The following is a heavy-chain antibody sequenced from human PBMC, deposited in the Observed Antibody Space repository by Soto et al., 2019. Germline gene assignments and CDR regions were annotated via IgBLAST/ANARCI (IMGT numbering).Heavy chain of an antibody. CDR2: IIPIFGTA. V-gene: IGHV1-69*12. J-gene: IGHJ6*02. Sequence: QVQLVQSGAEVKKPGSSVKVSCTASGGTFSSYAISWVRQAPGQGLEWMGGIIPIFGTAAYAQKFQGRVTITADEPTSKDYMEVRSLRSEDKDVYYCASHYGGSGCSSRVGYYYYGMDVWGQGTPVTVSS. CDR1: GGTFSSYA. CDR3: ASHYGGSGCSSRVGYYYYGMDV. D-gene: IGHD3-10*01.